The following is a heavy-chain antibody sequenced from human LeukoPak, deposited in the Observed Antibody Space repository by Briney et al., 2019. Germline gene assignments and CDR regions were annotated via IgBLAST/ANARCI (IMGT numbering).Heavy chain of an antibody. J-gene: IGHJ3*02. CDR1: GGSISGYY. Sequence: SETLSLTCTLSGGSISGYYWSWIRQPPGKGLEWIGYIYYSGSTKYNTSLKSRVTISVDTSKNQFSLWLSSVTAAGTAVYYCARGGLENGYHSNGFDIWGQGTMVTVSS. V-gene: IGHV4-59*01. CDR2: IYYSGST. D-gene: IGHD3-22*01. CDR3: ARGGLENGYHSNGFDI.